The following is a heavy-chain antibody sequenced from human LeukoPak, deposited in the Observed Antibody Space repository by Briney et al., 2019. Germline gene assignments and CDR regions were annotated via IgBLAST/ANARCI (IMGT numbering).Heavy chain of an antibody. V-gene: IGHV1-8*01. CDR2: MNPNSGHT. J-gene: IGHJ5*02. Sequence: ASVTVSFKASGYSFTSYDIHWVRQAAGHGGEWMGWMNPNSGHTGHAQKFQGRVTMTGDTSMTTAYMELSGLTSEDTAMYYCARGPALHSKWVGGRWFDPWGQGTLVTVSS. CDR1: GYSFTSYD. D-gene: IGHD1-26*01. CDR3: ARGPALHSKWVGGRWFDP.